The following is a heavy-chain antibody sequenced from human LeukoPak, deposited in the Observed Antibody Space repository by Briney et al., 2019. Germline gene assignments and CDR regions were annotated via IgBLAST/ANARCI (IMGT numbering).Heavy chain of an antibody. D-gene: IGHD3-22*01. CDR1: GFIFGDYG. CDR3: SRDSSGYSYYFDY. Sequence: PGGSLRLSCKASGFIFGDYGMSWFRQAPGKGLEWVGFIRGKAYGRTTEYAASVKGRFTISRDDSKSIAYLQMNSLKTEDTAVYYCSRDSSGYSYYFDYWGQGTLVTVSS. V-gene: IGHV3-49*03. J-gene: IGHJ4*02. CDR2: IRGKAYGRTT.